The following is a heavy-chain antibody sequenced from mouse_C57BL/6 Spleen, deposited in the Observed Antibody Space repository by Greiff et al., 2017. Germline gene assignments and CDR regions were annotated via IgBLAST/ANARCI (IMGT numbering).Heavy chain of an antibody. CDR1: GYSFTGYY. J-gene: IGHJ4*01. D-gene: IGHD2-2*01. CDR2: INPSTGGT. CDR3: ARSTGYYYAMDY. Sequence: VQLQQSGPELVKPGASVKISCKASGYSFTGYYMNWVKQSPEKSLEWIGEINPSTGGTTYNQKFKAKATLTVDKSSSTAYMQLKSLTSEDSAVYYCARSTGYYYAMDYWGQGTSVTVSS. V-gene: IGHV1-42*01.